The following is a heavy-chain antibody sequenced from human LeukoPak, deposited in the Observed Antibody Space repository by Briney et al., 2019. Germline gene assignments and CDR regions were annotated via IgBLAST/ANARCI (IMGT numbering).Heavy chain of an antibody. CDR2: ISSTGSTI. V-gene: IGHV3-48*03. J-gene: IGHJ4*02. CDR1: GFTFSSYE. CDR3: ARTAYSGYDFDY. Sequence: PGGSLRLSCAASGFTFSSYEMNWVRQAPGKGLEWVSYISSTGSTIYYADSVKGRFTISRDNAKNSLYLQMNSLRAEDTAVYYCARTAYSGYDFDYWGQGTLVTVPS. D-gene: IGHD5-12*01.